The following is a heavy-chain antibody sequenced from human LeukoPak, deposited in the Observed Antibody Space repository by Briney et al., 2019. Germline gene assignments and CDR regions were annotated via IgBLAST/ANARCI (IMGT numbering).Heavy chain of an antibody. Sequence: PGGSLRLSCAASGFSFSNYAMSWVRQAPGKGLEWVSGISGSGVRTYYTDSVKGRFTISRDSSKNTLYLQINSLRAEDTALYYCAKDTEAGRGYSYGFDYWGQGTLVTVSS. CDR3: AKDTEAGRGYSYGFDY. V-gene: IGHV3-23*01. J-gene: IGHJ4*02. CDR2: ISGSGVRT. CDR1: GFSFSNYA. D-gene: IGHD5-18*01.